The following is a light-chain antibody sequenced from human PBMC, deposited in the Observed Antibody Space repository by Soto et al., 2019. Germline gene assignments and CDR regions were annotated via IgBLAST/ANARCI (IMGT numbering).Light chain of an antibody. Sequence: EMLLTQSPGTLSLAPGERATLYCRSSRSVISSYLGWYQQKPGQAPRLLIYGTSTRASGIADRFSGSGSGTDLTLTISRVEPEDFAVYYCQYYGDSPLVTFGPGTKVDIK. V-gene: IGKV3-20*01. J-gene: IGKJ3*01. CDR3: QYYGDSPLVT. CDR2: GTS. CDR1: RSVISSY.